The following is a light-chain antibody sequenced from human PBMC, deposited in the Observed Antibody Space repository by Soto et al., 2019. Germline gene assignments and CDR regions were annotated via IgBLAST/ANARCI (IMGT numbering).Light chain of an antibody. CDR2: KAS. CDR3: QQYNSYSTWT. V-gene: IGKV1-5*03. J-gene: IGKJ1*01. Sequence: DIQMTQSPSTLSASVGDRVTITCRASQSISSWLAWYQQKPGKAPKLLIYKASSLESGVPSRFSGSGSVTEFTLTISSLQPDDFATYYCQQYNSYSTWTFGQGTKVDIK. CDR1: QSISSW.